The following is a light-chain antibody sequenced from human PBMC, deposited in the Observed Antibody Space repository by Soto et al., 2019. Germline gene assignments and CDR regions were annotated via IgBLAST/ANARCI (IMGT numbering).Light chain of an antibody. CDR3: CSFADFTYV. Sequence: QSALTQPASVSGTPGQSNTISCTRNSSDIGSYDLVSWYQQHPGTAPNLIIYEVTKRPSGVSTRFSGSKSGNTASLTISGLQAVDEADYYCCSFADFTYVFGTGTKVTVL. CDR2: EVT. V-gene: IGLV2-23*02. J-gene: IGLJ1*01. CDR1: SSDIGSYDL.